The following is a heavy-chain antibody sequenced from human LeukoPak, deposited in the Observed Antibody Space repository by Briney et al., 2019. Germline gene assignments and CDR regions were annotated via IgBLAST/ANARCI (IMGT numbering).Heavy chain of an antibody. D-gene: IGHD2-21*02. V-gene: IGHV5-51*01. CDR2: IYPGDSDT. CDR1: GYIFTSYW. J-gene: IGHJ4*02. Sequence: GASLQISCEGSGYIFTSYWIGGGRPLPGKGLEWMGIIYPGDSDTRYSPSFQGQVTISADKSISTAYLQWSSLKASDTAMYYCARLYCGGDCYSIADYWGQGTLVTVSS. CDR3: ARLYCGGDCYSIADY.